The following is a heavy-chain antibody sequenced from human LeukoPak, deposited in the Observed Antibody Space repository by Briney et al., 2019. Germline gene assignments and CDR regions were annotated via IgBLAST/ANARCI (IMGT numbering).Heavy chain of an antibody. V-gene: IGHV1-69*13. J-gene: IGHJ6*03. D-gene: IGHD2-2*01. Sequence: GASVKVSCKASGGTFSSYAISWVRQAPGQGLEWMGGIIPIFGTANYAQKFQGRVTITADESTSTAYMELSSLRSEDTAVYYCARSIVVVPAATIHYYYYMDVWGKGTTVTVSS. CDR2: IIPIFGTA. CDR3: ARSIVVVPAATIHYYYYMDV. CDR1: GGTFSSYA.